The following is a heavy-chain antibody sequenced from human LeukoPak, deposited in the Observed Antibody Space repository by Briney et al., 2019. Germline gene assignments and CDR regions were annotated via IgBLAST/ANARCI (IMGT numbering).Heavy chain of an antibody. CDR1: GFTFPNFV. J-gene: IGHJ4*02. V-gene: IGHV3-23*01. Sequence: GGSLRLSCAASGFTFPNFVMNWVRQAPGKGLEWVSSISGSGGSTYYADSVKGRFTISRDNSKNTLYLQMNSLRAEATAVYYCAKDLLLAAAGTGAFDYWGQGTLVTVSS. CDR2: ISGSGGST. D-gene: IGHD6-13*01. CDR3: AKDLLLAAAGTGAFDY.